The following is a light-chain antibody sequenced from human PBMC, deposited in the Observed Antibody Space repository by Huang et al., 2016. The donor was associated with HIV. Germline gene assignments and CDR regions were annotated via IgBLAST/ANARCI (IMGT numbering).Light chain of an antibody. Sequence: DIQMTQYPSSLSASVGDMVTITCRASQDIKNYLAWYQQKAGQVPQLLIYAASSLQSGVPSRFSGRGSGTDFTLSIISLQPEDVAIYYCQRYDSVPRTFGQGTKVDIK. CDR3: QRYDSVPRT. V-gene: IGKV1-27*01. CDR2: AAS. CDR1: QDIKNY. J-gene: IGKJ1*01.